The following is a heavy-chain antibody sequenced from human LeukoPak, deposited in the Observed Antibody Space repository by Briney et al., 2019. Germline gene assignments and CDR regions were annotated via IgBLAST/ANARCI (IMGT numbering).Heavy chain of an antibody. CDR3: ARSQYSGSYGTDGWFDP. D-gene: IGHD1-26*01. CDR1: GGSISSSSYY. CDR2: IYYSGST. J-gene: IGHJ5*02. Sequence: PSETLSLTCTVSGGSISSSSYYWGWIRQPPGKGLEWIGSIYYSGSTYYNPSLKSRVTISVDTSKNQFSLKLSSVTAADTAVYYCARSQYSGSYGTDGWFDPWGQGTLVTVSS. V-gene: IGHV4-39*07.